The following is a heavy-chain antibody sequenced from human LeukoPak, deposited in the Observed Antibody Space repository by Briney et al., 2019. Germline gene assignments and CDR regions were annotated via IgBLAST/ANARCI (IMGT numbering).Heavy chain of an antibody. CDR2: IKQDGSEK. CDR1: GFTFSSNW. CDR3: ATSYSSSSWFDP. Sequence: GRSLRPSCAASGFTFSSNWMSWVRQAPGKGLEWVANIKQDGSEKAYVNSVKGRFTISRGNAKNSLYLQMNSLRAEDTAVYYCATSYSSSSWFDPWGQGTLVTVSS. V-gene: IGHV3-7*01. J-gene: IGHJ5*02. D-gene: IGHD6-6*01.